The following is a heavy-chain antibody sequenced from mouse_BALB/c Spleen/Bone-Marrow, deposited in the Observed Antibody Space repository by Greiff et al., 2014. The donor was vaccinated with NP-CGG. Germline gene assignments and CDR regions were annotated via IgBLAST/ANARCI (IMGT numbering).Heavy chain of an antibody. J-gene: IGHJ2*01. Sequence: VQVVESGAELVKPGASVKLPCKASGYTFTSCWMHWVKQRPGQGLEWIGEMDPNTGRTDYNKKFKSQVSLTVDKSSSTAYMHLSSLTSEDSAVYYCARINGYDYWGQGTTLTVSS. CDR2: MDPNTGRT. D-gene: IGHD2-2*01. CDR1: GYTFTSCW. CDR3: ARINGYDY. V-gene: IGHV1S81*02.